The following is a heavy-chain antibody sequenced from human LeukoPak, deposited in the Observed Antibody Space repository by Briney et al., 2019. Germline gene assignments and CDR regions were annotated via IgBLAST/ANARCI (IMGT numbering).Heavy chain of an antibody. J-gene: IGHJ5*02. CDR2: ISSSGSTI. CDR3: ARYNSDWGCLDP. D-gene: IGHD6-19*01. Sequence: GGSLRLSCAASGFTFSSYEMNWVRQAPGKGLEWVSYISSSGSTIYYADSVKGRFTISRDNAKNSLYLQMNSLRAEDTAVYYCARYNSDWGCLDPWGQGTLVTVSS. CDR1: GFTFSSYE. V-gene: IGHV3-48*03.